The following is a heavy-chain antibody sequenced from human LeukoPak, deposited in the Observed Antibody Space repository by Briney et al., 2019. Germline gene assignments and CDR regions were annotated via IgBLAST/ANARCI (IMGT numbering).Heavy chain of an antibody. Sequence: ASVKVSCKAFGYTFTSNYMHWVRQAPGQGPEWMGVISPSGGSTTYAQKFQGRVTLTRDMSTSTDYLELSSLRAEDTAVYYCARDKLAVAGTIHGPLDYWGQGTLVTVSS. CDR1: GYTFTSNY. CDR2: ISPSGGST. J-gene: IGHJ4*02. V-gene: IGHV1-46*01. CDR3: ARDKLAVAGTIHGPLDY. D-gene: IGHD6-19*01.